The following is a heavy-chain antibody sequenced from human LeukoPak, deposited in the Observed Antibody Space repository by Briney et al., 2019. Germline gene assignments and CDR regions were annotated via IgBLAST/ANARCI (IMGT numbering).Heavy chain of an antibody. V-gene: IGHV1-2*02. CDR1: GYTFTGYY. CDR3: ARVTIAAPFDY. D-gene: IGHD6-6*01. Sequence: ASVKVSCKASGYTFTGYYMHWVRQAPGQELEWMGWINPNSGGTNYAQKFQGRVTMTRDTPISTAYMELSRLRSDDTAVYYCARVTIAAPFDYWGQGTLVTVSS. J-gene: IGHJ4*02. CDR2: INPNSGGT.